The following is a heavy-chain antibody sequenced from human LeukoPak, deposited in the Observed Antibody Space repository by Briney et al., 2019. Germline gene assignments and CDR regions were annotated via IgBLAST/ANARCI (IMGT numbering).Heavy chain of an antibody. CDR2: ISYDGSNK. CDR1: GFTFSSYA. J-gene: IGHJ4*02. D-gene: IGHD2-8*01. CDR3: AKRITVSAGYYLDS. Sequence: GRSLRLSCAASGFTFSSYAMHWVRQAPGKGLGRVAVISYDGSNKYYADSVKGRFTVSRDDSKSMHFLQMNSLRPEDTALYFCAKRITVSAGYYLDSWGQGTLVTVSS. V-gene: IGHV3-30*07.